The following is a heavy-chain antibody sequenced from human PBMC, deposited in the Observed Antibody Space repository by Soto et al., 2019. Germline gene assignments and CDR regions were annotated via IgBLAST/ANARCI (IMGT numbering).Heavy chain of an antibody. V-gene: IGHV4-31*03. CDR3: ARVGSTIFGVAHHDYMDV. CDR1: GGSISSGTYY. D-gene: IGHD3-3*01. CDR2: IYYSGNT. Sequence: QVQLQESGPGLVKPSQTLSLTCTVSGGSISSGTYYWSWIRQHPGKGLEWIGNIYYSGNTQYNPSLKSRVTISVDTSKNQFSLKLSSVTAADTAVYYCARVGSTIFGVAHHDYMDVWGKGTTVTVSS. J-gene: IGHJ6*03.